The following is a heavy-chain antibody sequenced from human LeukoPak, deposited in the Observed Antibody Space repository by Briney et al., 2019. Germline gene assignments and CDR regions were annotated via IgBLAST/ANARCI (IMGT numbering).Heavy chain of an antibody. CDR1: GFTFSSYA. V-gene: IGHV4-39*01. D-gene: IGHD3-9*01. CDR3: ARQYSTYYDILTGYPDY. Sequence: GSLRLSCAASGFTFSSYAMSWVRQPPGKGLEWIGSIYYSGSTYYNPSLKSRVTISVDTSKNQFSLKLSSVTAADTAVYYCARQYSTYYDILTGYPDYWGQGTLVTVSS. J-gene: IGHJ4*02. CDR2: IYYSGST.